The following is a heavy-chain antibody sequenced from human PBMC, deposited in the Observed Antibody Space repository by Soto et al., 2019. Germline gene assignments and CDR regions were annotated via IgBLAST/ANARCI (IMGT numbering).Heavy chain of an antibody. D-gene: IGHD3-3*01. CDR2: IYWDDDK. CDR1: GFSLTTSGVG. CDR3: AHRVLRTVFGLVTTTAIYFDF. J-gene: IGHJ4*02. V-gene: IGHV2-5*02. Sequence: QITLNESGPTVVRPTETLTLTCRFSGFSLTTSGVGVGWICQSPGKAPEWLALIYWDDDKRYSASLKSRLTNAKDTSKIQVVLTVSDLDPTDTATYYCAHRVLRTVFGLVTTTAIYFDFWGQGTPVAVSS.